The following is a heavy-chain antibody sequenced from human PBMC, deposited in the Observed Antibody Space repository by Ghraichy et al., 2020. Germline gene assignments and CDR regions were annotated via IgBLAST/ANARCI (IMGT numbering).Heavy chain of an antibody. J-gene: IGHJ6*02. CDR3: ARGSRVVRFYYYDGMDV. D-gene: IGHD4-23*01. CDR2: ITSSGRTI. V-gene: IGHV3-48*02. Sequence: GASLNISCVGSGFTFSSYSMNWVRQSPGKGLEWVSYITSSGRTIFYADSVKGRFTISRDNAQNSLYLQMNSLRDEDTAVYYCARGSRVVRFYYYDGMDVWGQGTTVTVS. CDR1: GFTFSSYS.